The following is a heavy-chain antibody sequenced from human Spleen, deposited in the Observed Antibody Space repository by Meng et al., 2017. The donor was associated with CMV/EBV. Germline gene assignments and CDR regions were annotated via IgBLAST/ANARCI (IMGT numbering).Heavy chain of an antibody. J-gene: IGHJ6*02. V-gene: IGHV1-18*04. CDR3: ARGGSIGYYHGMDV. D-gene: IGHD2/OR15-2a*01. CDR1: GYTFTSYS. Sequence: ASVKVSCKASGYTFTSYSIMWVRQAPGQGLEWMGWINVYTGNTNSAERFQGRVTMTTDTSTSTAYMELRSLRFDDTAVYYCARGGSIGYYHGMDVWGQGTTVTVSS. CDR2: INVYTGNT.